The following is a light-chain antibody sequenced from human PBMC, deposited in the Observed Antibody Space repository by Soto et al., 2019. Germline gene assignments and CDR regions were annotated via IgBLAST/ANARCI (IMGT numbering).Light chain of an antibody. CDR1: QNIRGW. CDR3: QQYDSYSPT. V-gene: IGKV1-5*01. Sequence: DIEMTQSPSTLSVFVGDRVSITCRASQNIRGWLAWYQQRPGKAPDLLIFEASRLEGGVPSRFSGSGSGTEFSLTIDSLQPDDFATYYCQQYDSYSPTFGQGTTGEF. CDR2: EAS. J-gene: IGKJ1*01.